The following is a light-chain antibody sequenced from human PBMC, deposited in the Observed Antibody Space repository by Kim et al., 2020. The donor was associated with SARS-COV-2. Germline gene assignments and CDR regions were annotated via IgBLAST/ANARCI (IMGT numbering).Light chain of an antibody. CDR1: QSVNNK. Sequence: SPGERATLSCRASQSVNNKSAWYQKKPGQAPRLLLYYAATRATGIPARFSGSGSGTEFTLTISGLQSEDFAVYYCQQYYNWPPITFGQGTRLEIK. J-gene: IGKJ5*01. CDR2: YAA. V-gene: IGKV3-15*01. CDR3: QQYYNWPPIT.